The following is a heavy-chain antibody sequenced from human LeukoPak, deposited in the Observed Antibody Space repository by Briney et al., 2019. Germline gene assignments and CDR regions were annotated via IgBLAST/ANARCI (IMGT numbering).Heavy chain of an antibody. D-gene: IGHD2-8*02. CDR2: FYSGGPT. CDR3: ARGWVVATGGFDM. CDR1: GFTVSTNY. Sequence: GGSLRLSCAASGFTVSTNYMSWVRQAPGKGLEWVSVFYSGGPTYYADSVKGRFTISRDNSKNTVYLQMNSLRGEDTAVYFCARGWVVATGGFDMWGQGTMVTVSS. V-gene: IGHV3-53*01. J-gene: IGHJ3*02.